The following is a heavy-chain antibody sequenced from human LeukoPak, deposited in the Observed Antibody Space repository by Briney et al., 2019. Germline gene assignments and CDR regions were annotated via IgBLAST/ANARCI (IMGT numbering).Heavy chain of an antibody. J-gene: IGHJ6*02. CDR1: GFTFSSYS. CDR2: ISSSSSYI. CDR3: ARDWNYYDSSGYYPYYYGMDV. Sequence: GGSLRLSCAASGFTFSSYSMNWVRQAPGKGPEWVSSISSSSSYIYYADSVKGRFTISRDNAKNSLYLQMNSLRAEDTAVYYCARDWNYYDSSGYYPYYYGMDVWGQGTTVTVSS. V-gene: IGHV3-21*01. D-gene: IGHD3-22*01.